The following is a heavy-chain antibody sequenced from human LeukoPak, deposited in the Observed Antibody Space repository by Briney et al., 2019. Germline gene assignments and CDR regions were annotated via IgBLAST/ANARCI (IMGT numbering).Heavy chain of an antibody. CDR1: GGSISPYY. J-gene: IGHJ4*01. D-gene: IGHD4-17*01. V-gene: IGHV4-59*01. CDR2: IYYAGST. CDR3: ARSMGGYGDYTYFDY. Sequence: WETLSLTCAVSGGSISPYYWSWIRQPPGKGLEWIGYIYYAGSTKYSPSLKSRVTISVDSSKDQFSLKLSSVTAADTAVYYCARSMGGYGDYTYFDYWGRGTLVTVSS.